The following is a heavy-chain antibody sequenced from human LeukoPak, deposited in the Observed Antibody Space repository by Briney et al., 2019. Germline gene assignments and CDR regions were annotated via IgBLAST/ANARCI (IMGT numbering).Heavy chain of an antibody. CDR3: ARGGYYDYVWGSYRYRYYFDY. Sequence: SETLSLTCVVYGGSFSGYYWSWIRQPPGKGLEWIGEINHSGSTNYNPSLKSRVTISVDTSKNQFSLKLSSVTAADTAVYYCARGGYYDYVWGSYRYRYYFDYWGQGTLVTVSS. J-gene: IGHJ4*02. V-gene: IGHV4-34*01. D-gene: IGHD3-16*02. CDR1: GGSFSGYY. CDR2: INHSGST.